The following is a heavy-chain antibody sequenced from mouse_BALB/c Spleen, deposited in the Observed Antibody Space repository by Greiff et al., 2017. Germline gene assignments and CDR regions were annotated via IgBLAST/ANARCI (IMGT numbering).Heavy chain of an antibody. Sequence: EVQLVESGGGLVQPGGSRKLSCAASGFTFSNFGMHWVRQAPEKGLEWVAYISSGSSTIYYADTVKGRFTISRDNPKNTLFLQMTSLRSEDTAMYYCARFLYDYDVYYYAMDYWGQGTSVTVSS. V-gene: IGHV5-17*02. J-gene: IGHJ4*01. CDR2: ISSGSSTI. CDR1: GFTFSNFG. CDR3: ARFLYDYDVYYYAMDY. D-gene: IGHD2-4*01.